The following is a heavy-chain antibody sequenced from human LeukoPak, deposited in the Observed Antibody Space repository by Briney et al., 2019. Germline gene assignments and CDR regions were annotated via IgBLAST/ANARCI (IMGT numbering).Heavy chain of an antibody. V-gene: IGHV3-48*03. D-gene: IGHD3-10*02. J-gene: IGHJ6*04. CDR1: GFTFSSYV. CDR3: AELGITMIGGV. Sequence: SGGSLRLSCAASGFTFSSYVMNWVRQAPGKRLEWVSYISSSGSTIYYADSVKGRFTISRDNAKNSLYLQMNSLRAEDTAVYYCAELGITMIGGVWGKGTTVTISS. CDR2: ISSSGSTI.